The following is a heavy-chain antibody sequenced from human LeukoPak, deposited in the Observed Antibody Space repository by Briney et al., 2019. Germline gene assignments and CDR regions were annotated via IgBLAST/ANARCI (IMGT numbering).Heavy chain of an antibody. Sequence: GGSLRLSCAASGFTFSSYAMHWVRQAPGKGLEWVAVISYDGSNKYYADSVKGRFTISRDNAKNSLYLQMNSLRAEDTAVYYCASQAGDSSGEWGQGTLVTVSS. D-gene: IGHD3-22*01. CDR2: ISYDGSNK. J-gene: IGHJ4*02. V-gene: IGHV3-30*04. CDR3: ASQAGDSSGE. CDR1: GFTFSSYA.